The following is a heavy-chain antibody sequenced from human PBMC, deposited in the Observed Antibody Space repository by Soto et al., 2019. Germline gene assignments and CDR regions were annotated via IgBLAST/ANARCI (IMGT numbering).Heavy chain of an antibody. D-gene: IGHD3-3*01. CDR1: GFTFTSSA. CDR3: AAEDYDFWSGYLEYFDY. Sequence: GASVKVSCKASGFTFTSSAVQWVRQARGQRLEWIGWIVVGSGDTNYAQKFQERVTITRDMSTSTAYMELSSLRSEDTAVYYCAAEDYDFWSGYLEYFDYWGQGTLVTVSS. CDR2: IVVGSGDT. V-gene: IGHV1-58*01. J-gene: IGHJ4*02.